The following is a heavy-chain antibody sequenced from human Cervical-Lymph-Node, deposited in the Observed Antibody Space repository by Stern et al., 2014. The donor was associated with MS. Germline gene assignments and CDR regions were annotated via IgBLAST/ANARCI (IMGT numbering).Heavy chain of an antibody. J-gene: IGHJ6*02. V-gene: IGHV1-69*01. Sequence: VQLVQSGAEVKKPGSSVKVSCKASGGTFSNYATSWGRQAPGQGIEWMGGIVPLFGKPNYAQKFQGRVTITADESTSTAYMDLSSLRSEDTAVYYCASPLTATSVPFGYYGMDVWGQGTTVTVS. CDR3: ASPLTATSVPFGYYGMDV. CDR1: GGTFSNYA. D-gene: IGHD4-17*01. CDR2: IVPLFGKP.